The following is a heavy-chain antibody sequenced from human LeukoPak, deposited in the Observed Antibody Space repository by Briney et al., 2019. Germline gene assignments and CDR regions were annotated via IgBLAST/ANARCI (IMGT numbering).Heavy chain of an antibody. J-gene: IGHJ6*02. D-gene: IGHD1-1*01. CDR1: GYTITSYD. CDR2: MNPNSGNT. Sequence: GASVKVSCKASGYTITSYDINWVRQASGQGLEWMGWMNPNSGNTGYAQKFQGRVTMTRNTSISTAYMELSSLRSEDTAVYYCASFLNDYYYYGMDVWGQGTTVTVSS. V-gene: IGHV1-8*01. CDR3: ASFLNDYYYYGMDV.